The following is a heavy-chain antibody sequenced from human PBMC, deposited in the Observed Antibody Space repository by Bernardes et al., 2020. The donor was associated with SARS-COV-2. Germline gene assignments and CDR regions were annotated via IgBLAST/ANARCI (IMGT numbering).Heavy chain of an antibody. CDR2: IHYTGSA. Sequence: SEPLSLTCTVSGASVSSGNYFWSWLRQPPGKRLEWIGYIHYTGSAHNNPSLWSRVTFSMDTSKNQFSLRLNSVTAADTAVYYCARTDYYDGSGYHSDYWGQGTLVTVSS. CDR1: GASVSSGNYF. D-gene: IGHD3-22*01. J-gene: IGHJ4*02. CDR3: ARTDYYDGSGYHSDY. V-gene: IGHV4-61*01.